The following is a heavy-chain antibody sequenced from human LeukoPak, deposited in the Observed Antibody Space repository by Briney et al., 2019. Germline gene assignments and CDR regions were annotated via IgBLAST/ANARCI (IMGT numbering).Heavy chain of an antibody. CDR2: ISYDGSNK. J-gene: IGHJ5*02. CDR1: GFTFSSYA. D-gene: IGHD6-6*01. V-gene: IGHV3-30-3*01. CDR3: AREFKPKMIAARPSFATPWFDP. Sequence: GGSLRLSCAASGFTFSSYAMHWVRQAPGKGLEWVAVISYDGSNKYYADSVKGRFTISRDNSKNTLYLQMNSLRAEDTAVYYCAREFKPKMIAARPSFATPWFDPWGQGTLVTVSS.